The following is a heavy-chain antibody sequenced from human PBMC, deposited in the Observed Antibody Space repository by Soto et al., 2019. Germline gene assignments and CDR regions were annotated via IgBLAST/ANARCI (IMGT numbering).Heavy chain of an antibody. CDR1: GGSISSSIYY. CDR3: ARIYYDSVFDY. J-gene: IGHJ4*02. V-gene: IGHV4-39*01. CDR2: IYYSGST. D-gene: IGHD3-22*01. Sequence: PSETLSLTCTVSGGSISSSIYYWGWIRQPPGKGLEWIGSIYYSGSTYYNPSLKSRVTISVDTSKNQFSLKLSSVTAADTAVYYCARIYYDSVFDYWGQRTLVTVSS.